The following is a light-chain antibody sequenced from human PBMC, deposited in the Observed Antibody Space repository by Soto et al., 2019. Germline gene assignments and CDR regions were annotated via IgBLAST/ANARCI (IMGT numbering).Light chain of an antibody. CDR3: HQYGSSPLFT. CDR1: QSVSSSY. J-gene: IGKJ3*01. V-gene: IGKV3-20*01. Sequence: EIGLTQSPGTLSLSPGERATLSCRASQSVSSSYLAWYQQKPGQAPRLLIYGASRTATGIPDRFSGSGSGTDFTLTISRLEPEDFEVYYCHQYGSSPLFTFGPGTKVDIK. CDR2: GAS.